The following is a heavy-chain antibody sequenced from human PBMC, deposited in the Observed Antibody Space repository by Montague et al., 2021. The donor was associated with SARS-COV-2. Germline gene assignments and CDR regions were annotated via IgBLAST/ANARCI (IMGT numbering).Heavy chain of an antibody. V-gene: IGHV4-4*07. CDR2: IYTGGST. J-gene: IGHJ6*01. CDR1: GGSISSYY. Sequence: SETLSLTCTVSGGSISSYYWSWIRQPAGKGLEWIGRIYTGGSTNYSPSLKSRVTMSVDTSKNQFSLKLSSVTAADTAVYYCARSTAVAGKEWYYYYGMDVWGKGTTVTVSS. D-gene: IGHD6-19*01. CDR3: ARSTAVAGKEWYYYYGMDV.